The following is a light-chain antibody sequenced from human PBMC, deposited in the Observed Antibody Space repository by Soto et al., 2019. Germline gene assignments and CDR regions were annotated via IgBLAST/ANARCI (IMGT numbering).Light chain of an antibody. Sequence: QSALTQPASVSGSPGQSITISCTGTSSDVGGYNYVSWYQQRPGKAPKLMIYEVSHRPSGVSNRFSGSKSGNTASLTISGLQAEDEADYYCTSYTSRSTVVFGGGTKLTVL. CDR3: TSYTSRSTVV. J-gene: IGLJ2*01. CDR1: SSDVGGYNY. CDR2: EVS. V-gene: IGLV2-14*01.